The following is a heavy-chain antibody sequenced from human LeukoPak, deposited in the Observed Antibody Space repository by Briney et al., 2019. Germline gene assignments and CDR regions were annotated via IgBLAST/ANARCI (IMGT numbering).Heavy chain of an antibody. J-gene: IGHJ4*02. CDR1: GFTFSSYA. Sequence: GGSLRLPCAASGFTFSSYAMSWVRQAPGKGLEWVSAISGSGGSTYYADSVKGRFTISRDNSKNTLYLQMNSLRAEDTAVYYCAKLSMGYDSSGYYYDFDYWGQGTLVTVSS. CDR3: AKLSMGYDSSGYYYDFDY. D-gene: IGHD3-22*01. V-gene: IGHV3-23*01. CDR2: ISGSGGST.